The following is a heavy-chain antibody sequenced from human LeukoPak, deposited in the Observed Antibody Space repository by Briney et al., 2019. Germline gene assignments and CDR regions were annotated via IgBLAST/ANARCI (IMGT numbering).Heavy chain of an antibody. D-gene: IGHD3-22*01. V-gene: IGHV3-23*01. J-gene: IGHJ4*02. CDR1: GFTFSSYA. CDR3: VKAKRYYDSSGYYWFDY. CDR2: ISGSGGST. Sequence: PGGSLRLSCAASGFTFSSYAMSWVRQAPGKGLEWVSAISGSGGSTYYADSVKGRFTISRDNSKNTLYLQMNSLRAEDTAVYYCVKAKRYYDSSGYYWFDYWGQGTLVTVSS.